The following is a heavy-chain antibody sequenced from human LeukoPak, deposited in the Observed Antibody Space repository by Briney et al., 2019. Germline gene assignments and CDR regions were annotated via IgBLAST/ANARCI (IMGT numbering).Heavy chain of an antibody. Sequence: ASVKVSCKVSGYTLTELSMHWVRQAPGKGLEWMGGFDPEDGETIYAQKFQGRVTMTEDTSTDTAYMELSRLRSDDTAVYYCARDTVDSSSWYLGIDYWGQGTLVTVSS. CDR3: ARDTVDSSSWYLGIDY. CDR1: GYTLTELS. D-gene: IGHD6-13*01. CDR2: FDPEDGET. V-gene: IGHV1-24*01. J-gene: IGHJ4*02.